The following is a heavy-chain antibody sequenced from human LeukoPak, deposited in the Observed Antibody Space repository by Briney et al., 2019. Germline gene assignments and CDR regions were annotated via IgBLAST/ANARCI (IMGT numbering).Heavy chain of an antibody. Sequence: SVKVSCKASGGTFSSYAISWVRQAPGQGLEWMGGIIPIFGTANYAQKFQGRVTITADESTSTAYTELSSLRSEDTAVYYCARWSLTTGRFDYWGQGTLVTVSS. D-gene: IGHD1-1*01. CDR1: GGTFSSYA. CDR3: ARWSLTTGRFDY. J-gene: IGHJ4*02. V-gene: IGHV1-69*13. CDR2: IIPIFGTA.